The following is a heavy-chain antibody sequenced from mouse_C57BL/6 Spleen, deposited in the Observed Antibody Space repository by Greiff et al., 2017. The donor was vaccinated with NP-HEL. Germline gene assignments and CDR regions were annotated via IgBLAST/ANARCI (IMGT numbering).Heavy chain of an antibody. D-gene: IGHD2-5*01. CDR3: AGDYSNSWFAY. V-gene: IGHV1-52*01. J-gene: IGHJ3*01. Sequence: QVQLQQPGAELVRPGSSVKLTCKASGYTFTSYWMHWVKQRPIQGLEWIGNIDPSDSETHYNQKFKDKATLTVDKSSSTAYMQLSSLTSEDSAVYYCAGDYSNSWFAYWGQGTLVTVSA. CDR2: IDPSDSET. CDR1: GYTFTSYW.